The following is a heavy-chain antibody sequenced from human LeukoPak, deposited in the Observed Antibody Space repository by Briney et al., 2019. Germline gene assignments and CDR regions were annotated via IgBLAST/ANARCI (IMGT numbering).Heavy chain of an antibody. CDR1: GYSISSGYY. J-gene: IGHJ4*02. V-gene: IGHV4-38-2*02. CDR3: ARAPNSGSYYFDY. D-gene: IGHD1-26*01. CDR2: IYHSGST. Sequence: SETLSLTCTVSGYSISSGYYWGWIRQPPGKGLEWIGSIYHSGSTYYNPSLKSRVTISVDTSKNQFSLKLSSVTAADTAVYYCARAPNSGSYYFDYRGQGTLVTVSS.